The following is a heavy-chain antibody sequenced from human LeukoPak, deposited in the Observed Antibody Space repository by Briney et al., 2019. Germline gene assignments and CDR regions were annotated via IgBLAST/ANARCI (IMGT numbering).Heavy chain of an antibody. J-gene: IGHJ4*02. V-gene: IGHV3-48*04. CDR2: ISSSGSTI. CDR3: ARYDSSGYSLDY. D-gene: IGHD3-22*01. CDR1: GFTFSSYS. Sequence: PGGSLRLSCAASGFTFSSYSMNWVRQAPGKGLEWVSYISSSGSTIYYADSVKGRFTISRDNAKNSLYLQMNSLRAEDTAVYYCARYDSSGYSLDYWGQGTLVTVSS.